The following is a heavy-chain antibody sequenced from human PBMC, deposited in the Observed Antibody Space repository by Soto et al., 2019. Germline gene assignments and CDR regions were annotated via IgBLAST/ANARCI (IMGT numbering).Heavy chain of an antibody. CDR1: GGTFSSHT. J-gene: IGHJ2*01. D-gene: IGHD4-17*01. V-gene: IGHV1-69*08. CDR3: ARPDFGAYWYFDL. CDR2: IIPALGTA. Sequence: QDQLVQSGAEVKKPGSSVKVSCKASGGTFSSHTFSWVRQAPGQGLEWMGRIIPALGTATYAQKFQGRVTITADESATTVYMELTSLRSEDTAVYYCARPDFGAYWYFDLWGRGTLVTVSS.